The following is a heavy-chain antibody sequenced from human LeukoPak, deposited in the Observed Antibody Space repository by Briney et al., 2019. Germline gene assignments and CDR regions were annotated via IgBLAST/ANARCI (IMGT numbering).Heavy chain of an antibody. CDR2: MNPNSGNT. CDR1: GYTFTSYD. D-gene: IGHD3-9*01. V-gene: IGHV1-8*01. Sequence: GASAKVSCKASGYTFTSYDINWVRQATGQGLEWMGWMNPNSGNTGYAQKFQGRVTMTRNTSISTAYMELSSLRSEDTAVYYCARGVTYYDILTGYFSPSGGPFDYWGQGTLVTVSS. J-gene: IGHJ4*02. CDR3: ARGVTYYDILTGYFSPSGGPFDY.